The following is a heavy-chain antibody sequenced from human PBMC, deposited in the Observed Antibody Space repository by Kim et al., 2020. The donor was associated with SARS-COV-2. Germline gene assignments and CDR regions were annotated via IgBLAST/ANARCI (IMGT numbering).Heavy chain of an antibody. V-gene: IGHV3-23*01. Sequence: GGSLRLSCAASGFTFTSYAMTWVRQAPGKGLEWVSANGGSTYYADSVKGRFTVSRDNSKNTFYLQMNSLRAEDTAIYYCAKGAGSYNFHFYSWGQGTLVT. J-gene: IGHJ4*02. D-gene: IGHD3-10*01. CDR2: NGGST. CDR3: AKGAGSYNFHFYS. CDR1: GFTFTSYA.